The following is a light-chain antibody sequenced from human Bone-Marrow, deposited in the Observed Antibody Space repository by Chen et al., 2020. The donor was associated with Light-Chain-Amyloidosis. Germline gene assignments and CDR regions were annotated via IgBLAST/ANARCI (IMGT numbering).Light chain of an antibody. V-gene: IGLV2-14*01. CDR3: SSYTSSSTLLVV. CDR2: DVS. Sequence: QSALTQPASVSGSTGQSITISCTGTSSDVGGYNYVSWYQQHPGKAPKLMIYDVSNRPSGVSNRFSGSKSGNTASLTISGLQAEDEADYYCSSYTSSSTLLVVFGGGTKLTVL. CDR1: SSDVGGYNY. J-gene: IGLJ2*01.